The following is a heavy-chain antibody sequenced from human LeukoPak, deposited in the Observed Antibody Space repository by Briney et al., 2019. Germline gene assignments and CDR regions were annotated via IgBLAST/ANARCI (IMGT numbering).Heavy chain of an antibody. CDR2: IIPILGIA. Sequence: SVKVSCKASGGTFSSYAISWVRQAPGQGLEWMGRIIPILGIANYAQKFQGRVTITADESTSTAYMELSSLRSEDTAVYYCARVGSSGRWYFDLWGRGTLVTVSS. V-gene: IGHV1-69*04. CDR1: GGTFSSYA. CDR3: ARVGSSGRWYFDL. J-gene: IGHJ2*01. D-gene: IGHD6-6*01.